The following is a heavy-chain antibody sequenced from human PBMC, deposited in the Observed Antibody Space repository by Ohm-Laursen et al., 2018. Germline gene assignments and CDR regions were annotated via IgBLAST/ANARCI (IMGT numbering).Heavy chain of an antibody. CDR1: GFTFSRYG. V-gene: IGHV3-33*01. D-gene: IGHD4-11*01. CDR2: IWYDGNNK. CDR3: ARDIQSRYFDL. J-gene: IGHJ2*01. Sequence: SLRLSCAASGFTFSRYGMHWVRQAPGKGLEWVALIWYDGNNKYYLDSVKGRFTISRDNSKNTLYLQMNSLRAEDTAVYYCARDIQSRYFDLWGRGTLVTVSS.